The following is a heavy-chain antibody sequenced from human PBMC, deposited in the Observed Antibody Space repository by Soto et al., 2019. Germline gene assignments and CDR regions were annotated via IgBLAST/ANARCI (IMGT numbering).Heavy chain of an antibody. CDR1: GFSLSTSGVG. D-gene: IGHD6-13*01. CDR3: ALGVGAAAGYNWFDP. Sequence: QITLKESGPTLVKPTQTLTLTCTFSGFSLSTSGVGVGWIRQPPGKALEWLALIYWDDDKRYSPSLKSRLTITKDTSKNQVVLTMTNMDPVDTATYYCALGVGAAAGYNWFDPWGQGTLVTVSS. V-gene: IGHV2-5*02. J-gene: IGHJ5*02. CDR2: IYWDDDK.